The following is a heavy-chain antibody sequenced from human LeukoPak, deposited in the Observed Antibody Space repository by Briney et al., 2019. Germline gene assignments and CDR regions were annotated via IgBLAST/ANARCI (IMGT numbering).Heavy chain of an antibody. CDR1: GGSISSYY. CDR2: IIYSGST. V-gene: IGHV4-59*08. Sequence: SETLSLTCTVSGGSISSYYWSWIRQPAGKGLEWVGYIIYSGSTTHNPSRRCRVTIPVDTSKNQFSLKLSSVTAADTAVYYCARHFAFSYYYMEVWGEGDT. J-gene: IGHJ6*03. CDR3: ARHFAFSYYYMEV.